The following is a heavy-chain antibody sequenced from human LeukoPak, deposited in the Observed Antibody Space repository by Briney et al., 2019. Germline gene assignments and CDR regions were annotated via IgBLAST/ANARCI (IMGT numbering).Heavy chain of an antibody. D-gene: IGHD6-19*01. CDR1: GCTFSSYS. Sequence: SVKVSCTASGCTFSSYSISWVRQAPAQGVEWVGGIIPIFGTANYAQTFQGRVTITADQSTRTAYMELSSLRPEDTAVYYCASRISGIAVALSYYYYMDVWGKGTTVTVSS. CDR3: ASRISGIAVALSYYYYMDV. J-gene: IGHJ6*03. V-gene: IGHV1-69*01. CDR2: IIPIFGTA.